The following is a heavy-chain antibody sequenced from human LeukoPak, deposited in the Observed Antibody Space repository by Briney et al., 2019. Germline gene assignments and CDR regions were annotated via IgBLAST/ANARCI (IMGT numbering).Heavy chain of an antibody. CDR2: IGRGIT. CDR3: ARDAPAGEKPEYFFDY. Sequence: GGSLRLSCAASGFTFSSYSMNWVRQAPGKGLEWVSHIGRGITYADSVKGRFTISRDNAKNSVYLQMNSLRDEDTAVYYCARDAPAGEKPEYFFDYWGQGTLVTVSS. CDR1: GFTFSSYS. V-gene: IGHV3-48*02. J-gene: IGHJ4*02.